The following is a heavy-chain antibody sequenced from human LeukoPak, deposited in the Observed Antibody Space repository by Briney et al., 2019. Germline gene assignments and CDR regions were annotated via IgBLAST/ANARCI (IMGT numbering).Heavy chain of an antibody. V-gene: IGHV3-23*01. CDR2: ISGSGGST. CDR3: AKAAYCSSTSCSDEYYYYYYGMDV. Sequence: GGSLRLSCAASGFAFSSYAMSWVRQAPGKGLEWVSAISGSGGSTYYADSVKGRFTIPRDNSKNTLYLQMNSLRAEDTAVYYCAKAAYCSSTSCSDEYYYYYYGMDVWGQGTTVTVSS. CDR1: GFAFSSYA. J-gene: IGHJ6*02. D-gene: IGHD2-2*01.